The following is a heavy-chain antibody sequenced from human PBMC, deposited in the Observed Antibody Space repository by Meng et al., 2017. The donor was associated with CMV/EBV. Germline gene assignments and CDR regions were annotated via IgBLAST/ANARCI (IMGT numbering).Heavy chain of an antibody. CDR3: ARDGMAALNWFDP. D-gene: IGHD1-1*01. CDR1: GGTFSSYA. CDR2: INPNSGGT. Sequence: ASVKVSCKASGGTFSSYAISWVRQAPGQGLEWMGWINPNSGGTNYAQKFQGRVTMTRDTSISTAYMELSRLRSDDTAVYYCARDGMAALNWFDPWGQGTLVTVSS. J-gene: IGHJ5*02. V-gene: IGHV1-2*02.